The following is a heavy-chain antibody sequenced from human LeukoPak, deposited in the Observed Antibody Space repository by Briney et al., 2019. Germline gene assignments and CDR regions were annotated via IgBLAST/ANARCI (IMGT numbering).Heavy chain of an antibody. CDR1: GGSISSYY. V-gene: IGHV4-59*01. Sequence: PSETLSLTCTVSGGSISSYYWSWIRQPPGKGLEWIGYIYYSGSTNYNPSLKSRVTISVDTSKNQFSLKLSSVTAADTAVYYCASPTVTSDAFDIWGQGTMVTVSS. J-gene: IGHJ3*02. CDR3: ASPTVTSDAFDI. D-gene: IGHD1-1*01. CDR2: IYYSGST.